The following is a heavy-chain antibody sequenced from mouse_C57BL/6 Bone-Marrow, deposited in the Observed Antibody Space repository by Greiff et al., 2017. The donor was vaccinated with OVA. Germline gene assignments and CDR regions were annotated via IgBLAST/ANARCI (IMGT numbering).Heavy chain of an antibody. D-gene: IGHD2-4*01. CDR1: GYTFTDYY. V-gene: IGHV1-76*01. J-gene: IGHJ3*01. Sequence: VQLQQSGAELVRPGASVKLSCKASGYTFTDYYINWVKQRPGQGLEWIARIYPGSGNTYYNEKFKGKATLTAEKSSSTAYMQLSSLTSEDSAVYFCAPNYDDEGFAYWGQGTLVTVSA. CDR3: APNYDDEGFAY. CDR2: IYPGSGNT.